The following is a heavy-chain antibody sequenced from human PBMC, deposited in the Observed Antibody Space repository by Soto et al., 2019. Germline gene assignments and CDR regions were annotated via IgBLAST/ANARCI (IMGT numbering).Heavy chain of an antibody. CDR1: GGSFSGYY. D-gene: IGHD5-12*01. CDR2: INHSGST. CDR3: ARGKWLRLRRGAGPENYFDY. Sequence: PSETLSLTCAVYGGSFSGYYWSWIRQPPGKGLEWIGEINHSGSTNYNPSLKSRVTISVDTSKNQFSLKLSSVTAADTAVYYCARGKWLRLRRGAGPENYFDYWGQGTLVTVSS. V-gene: IGHV4-34*01. J-gene: IGHJ4*02.